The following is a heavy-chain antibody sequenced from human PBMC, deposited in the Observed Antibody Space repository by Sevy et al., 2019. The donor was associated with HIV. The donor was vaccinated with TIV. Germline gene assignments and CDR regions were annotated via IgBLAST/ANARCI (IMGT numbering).Heavy chain of an antibody. CDR3: ARDFIPSYLRAVAGTFGY. J-gene: IGHJ4*02. V-gene: IGHV3-30-3*01. CDR2: ISYDGSNK. D-gene: IGHD6-19*01. Sequence: GGSLRLSCAASGFTFSSYAMHWVRQAPGKGLEWVAVISYDGSNKYYADSVKGRFTISRYNSKNTLYLQRNSLRAEDTDEYYCARDFIPSYLRAVAGTFGYWGQGTLVTVSS. CDR1: GFTFSSYA.